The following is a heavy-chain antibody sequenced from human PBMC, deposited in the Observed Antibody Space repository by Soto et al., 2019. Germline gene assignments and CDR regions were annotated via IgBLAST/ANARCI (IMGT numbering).Heavy chain of an antibody. CDR2: IYYSGST. CDR3: ARHHTGGYYFDY. V-gene: IGHV4-39*01. J-gene: IGHJ4*02. CDR1: GGSISSSSYY. D-gene: IGHD3-16*01. Sequence: LSLTCTVSGGSISSSSYYWGWIRQPPGKGLEWIGSIYYSGSTYYNPSLKSRVTISVDTSKNQFSLKLSSVTAADTAVYYCARHHTGGYYFDYWGQGTLVTAPQ.